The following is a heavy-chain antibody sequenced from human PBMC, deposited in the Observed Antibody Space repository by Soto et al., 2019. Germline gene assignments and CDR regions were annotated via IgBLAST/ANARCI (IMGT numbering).Heavy chain of an antibody. CDR3: ARGAFPTWGTYTLDY. CDR1: GFTFTSYW. V-gene: IGHV3-7*04. CDR2: IKQDGGEK. D-gene: IGHD3-16*01. Sequence: EVQLVESGGGLVQPGGSLRLSCAASGFTFTSYWMTWVRQAPGKGLEWVANIKQDGGEKYYVGSVKGRFTISRDNADNSLYLQLDSLRAEAAAVYYCARGAFPTWGTYTLDYWGQGTLVTVAS. J-gene: IGHJ4*02.